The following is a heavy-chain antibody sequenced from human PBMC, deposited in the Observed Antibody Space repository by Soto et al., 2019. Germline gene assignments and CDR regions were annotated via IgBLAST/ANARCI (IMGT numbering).Heavy chain of an antibody. J-gene: IGHJ4*02. CDR1: GYSVTKYH. CDR2: INPGSGVT. V-gene: IGHV1-2*02. D-gene: IGHD1-1*01. CDR3: ARVAGHKNARFDT. Sequence: ASVKVSCKASGYSVTKYHMHWVRQAPGQGLEWMGWINPGSGVTNQAQKFQGRVTMTRDTSITTTYMELNSLTSDDTAVYYCARVAGHKNARFDTWGKGALRTTSS.